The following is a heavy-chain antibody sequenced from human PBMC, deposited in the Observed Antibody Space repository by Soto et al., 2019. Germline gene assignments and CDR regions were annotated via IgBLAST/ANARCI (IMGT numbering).Heavy chain of an antibody. CDR1: GFTFSSYA. CDR3: AKVMNYYDSSGYFFDY. CDR2: ISYLGSNK. Sequence: GGSLRLSCAASGFTFSSYAMHWVRQGPGKGLEWVAVISYLGSNKYHADSVEGRFTISRDNSRNTLYLQMNSLRPEDTAVYYCAKVMNYYDSSGYFFDYWGQGTLVTVSS. J-gene: IGHJ4*02. D-gene: IGHD3-22*01. V-gene: IGHV3-30*04.